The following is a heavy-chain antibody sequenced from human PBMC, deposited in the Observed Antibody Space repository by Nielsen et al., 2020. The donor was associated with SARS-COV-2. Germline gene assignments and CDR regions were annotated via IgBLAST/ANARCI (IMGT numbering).Heavy chain of an antibody. D-gene: IGHD5-18*01. CDR3: ASHRRGYSEDYGMDV. Sequence: SETLSLTCTVSGGSISSSSYYWGWIRQPPGKGLEWIGSIYYSGSTYYNPSLKSRVTISVDTSKNQFSLKLSSVTAADTAVYYCASHRRGYSEDYGMDVWGQGTTVTVS. CDR2: IYYSGST. J-gene: IGHJ6*02. V-gene: IGHV4-39*01. CDR1: GGSISSSSYY.